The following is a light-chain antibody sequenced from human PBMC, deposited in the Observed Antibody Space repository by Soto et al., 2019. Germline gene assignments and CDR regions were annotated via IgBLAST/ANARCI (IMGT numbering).Light chain of an antibody. J-gene: IGKJ1*01. V-gene: IGKV1-27*01. CDR2: GAS. Sequence: DIQMTQSPSTLSASVGDRVTITCRASQGISHYLACYQQKPGKVPRLLIFGASTLRSGVTSRFSGSGSGTDFTLTISSLQPEDVATYYCQKYNIAPWTFGQGTKVDIK. CDR3: QKYNIAPWT. CDR1: QGISHY.